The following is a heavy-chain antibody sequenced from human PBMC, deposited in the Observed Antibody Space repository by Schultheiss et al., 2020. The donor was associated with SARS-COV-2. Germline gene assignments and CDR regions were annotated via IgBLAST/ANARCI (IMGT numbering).Heavy chain of an antibody. J-gene: IGHJ4*02. D-gene: IGHD6-19*01. CDR2: INHGGGT. V-gene: IGHV4-34*01. CDR1: GGSFSGHY. Sequence: SETLSLTCAVYGGSFSGHYWSWIRQSPGKGLECIGEINHGGGTNYNPSLRSRVTMSVDTSKNQFSLNLTSVTAADTAVYYCARGKARQYSSAWYYFDYWGQGTLVTVSS. CDR3: ARGKARQYSSAWYYFDY.